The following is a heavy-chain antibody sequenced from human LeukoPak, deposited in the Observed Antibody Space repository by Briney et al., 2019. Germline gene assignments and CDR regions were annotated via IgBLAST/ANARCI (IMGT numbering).Heavy chain of an antibody. J-gene: IGHJ4*02. CDR2: IYYSGST. V-gene: IGHV4-59*01. Sequence: PSETLSLTCAVYGGSFSGYYWSWIRQPPGKGLEWIGYIYYSGSTNYNPSLKSRVVISVDTSKNQFSLKMSSVTAADTAVYYCARAYSYYDPRFDYWGQGTLVTVSS. D-gene: IGHD5-12*01. CDR3: ARAYSYYDPRFDY. CDR1: GGSFSGYY.